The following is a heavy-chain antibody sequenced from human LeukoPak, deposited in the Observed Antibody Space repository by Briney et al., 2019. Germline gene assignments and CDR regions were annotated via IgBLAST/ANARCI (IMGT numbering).Heavy chain of an antibody. CDR3: ARSSCTSVMCNSRFLDP. D-gene: IGHD2-8*02. CDR2: SRNKVQSSTT. V-gene: IGHV3-72*01. Sequence: GGSLRLSCAASGFTFSDYYMDWVRQAPGKGLEWVARSRNKVQSSTTKYAASVKGRFTVSREDSKNSLYMQMNSLKTEDTAVYYCARSSCTSVMCNSRFLDPWGLGTLVTVSS. CDR1: GFTFSDYY. J-gene: IGHJ5*02.